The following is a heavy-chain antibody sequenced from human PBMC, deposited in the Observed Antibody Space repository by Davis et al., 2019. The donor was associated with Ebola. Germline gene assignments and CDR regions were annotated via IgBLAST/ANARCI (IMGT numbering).Heavy chain of an antibody. J-gene: IGHJ4*02. CDR3: ARGPYSSDAGSQHQGLDY. V-gene: IGHV3-66*01. CDR2: LHTGGSI. CDR1: GFTVKTND. Sequence: GESLKISCAASGFTVKTNDMTWVRQAPGKGLDWVSVLHTGGSIYYADSVKDRFTISSDSSKNTVSLQMNGLRAEDTAMYYCARGPYSSDAGSQHQGLDYWGQGTLVTVSS. D-gene: IGHD3-10*01.